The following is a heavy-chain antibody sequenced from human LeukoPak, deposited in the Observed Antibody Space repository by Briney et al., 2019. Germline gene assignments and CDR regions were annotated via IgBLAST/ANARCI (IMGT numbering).Heavy chain of an antibody. V-gene: IGHV3-7*01. CDR1: GFSFSNYW. CDR2: IKQDGGEI. D-gene: IGHD5-12*01. J-gene: IGHJ4*02. CDR3: ARDLYSGYDHFDY. Sequence: PGGSLGLSCAASGFSFSNYWMSWVRQAPGKGPEWVANIKQDGGEIYYVDSVKGRFTISRDNAQNSLYLQMNSLRAEDTAVYYCARDLYSGYDHFDYWGQGTLVTVSS.